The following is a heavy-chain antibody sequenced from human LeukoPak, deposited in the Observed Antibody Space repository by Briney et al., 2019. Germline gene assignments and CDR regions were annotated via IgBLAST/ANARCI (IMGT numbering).Heavy chain of an antibody. CDR1: GFTFSSYS. J-gene: IGHJ4*02. CDR2: ISSSSSYI. Sequence: PGGSLRLSCAASGFTFSSYSMNWVRQAPGKGLEWVSSISSSSSYIYYADSVKGRFTISRDNAKNSLYLQMNSLRAEDAAVYYCARDLGYYDSSGCFDYWGQGTLVTVSS. D-gene: IGHD3-22*01. CDR3: ARDLGYYDSSGCFDY. V-gene: IGHV3-21*01.